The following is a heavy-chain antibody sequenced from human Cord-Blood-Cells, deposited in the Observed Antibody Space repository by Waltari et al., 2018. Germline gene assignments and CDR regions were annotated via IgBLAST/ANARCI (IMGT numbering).Heavy chain of an antibody. J-gene: IGHJ3*02. CDR1: GTSISSGYY. Sequence: QVQLQESGSGLVKPPGTLSLTCAVSGTSISSGYYWGWIRQPPGKGLEWIGSIYHSGCTYYNPSLKSRVTISVDTSKNQFSLKLSSVTAADTAVYYCARSIDIWGQGTMVTVSS. V-gene: IGHV4-38-2*01. CDR2: IYHSGCT. CDR3: ARSIDI.